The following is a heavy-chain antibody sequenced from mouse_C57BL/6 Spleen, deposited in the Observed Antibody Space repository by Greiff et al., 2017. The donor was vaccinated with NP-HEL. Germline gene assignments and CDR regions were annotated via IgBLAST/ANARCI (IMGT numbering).Heavy chain of an antibody. D-gene: IGHD4-1*01. CDR3: ARRGANWGGYFDV. CDR2: IYPRDGST. CDR1: GYTFTSYD. Sequence: QVQLQQSGPELVKPGASVKLSCKASGYTFTSYDINWVKQRPGQGLEWIGWIYPRDGSTKYNEKFKGKATLTVDTSSSTAYMELHSLTAEDSAVYFCARRGANWGGYFDVWGTGTTVTVSS. J-gene: IGHJ1*03. V-gene: IGHV1-85*01.